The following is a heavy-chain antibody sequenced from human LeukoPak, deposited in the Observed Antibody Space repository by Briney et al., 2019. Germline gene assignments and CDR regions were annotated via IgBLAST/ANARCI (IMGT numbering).Heavy chain of an antibody. CDR2: IYTTGNT. Sequence: KPSGTPSPHRRVSGGSIRSYYWSWIRPPAGEGRKWIGRIYTTGNTDYNPSLKSRVTMSVDTSKNQFSLNLSSVTAADTAVYYCARDARGWSGFDYWGQGTLVTVSS. J-gene: IGHJ4*02. CDR1: GGSIRSYY. V-gene: IGHV4-4*07. CDR3: ARDARGWSGFDY. D-gene: IGHD3-3*01.